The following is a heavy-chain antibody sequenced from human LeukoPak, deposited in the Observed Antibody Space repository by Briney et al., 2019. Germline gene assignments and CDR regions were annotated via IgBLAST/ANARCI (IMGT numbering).Heavy chain of an antibody. CDR2: INPNSGGT. CDR3: AKDPVFDYGSGTDAFDI. V-gene: IGHV1-2*02. J-gene: IGHJ3*02. D-gene: IGHD3-10*01. CDR1: GYTFTGYY. Sequence: APVKVSCKASGYTFTGYYMHWVRQAPGQGLEWMGWINPNSGGTNYAQKFQGRVTMTRDTSISTAYMELSRLRSDDTAVYYCAKDPVFDYGSGTDAFDIWGQGTMVTVSS.